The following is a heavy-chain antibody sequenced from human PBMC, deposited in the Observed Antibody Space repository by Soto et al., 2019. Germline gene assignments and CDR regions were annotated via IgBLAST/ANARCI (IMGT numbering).Heavy chain of an antibody. Sequence: GGSLRLSCAASGFTFDDYAMHWVRQAPGKGLEWVSGISWNSGSIGYADSVKGRFTISRDNAKNSLYLQMNSLRAEDTALYYCAKAPYGDYGYYGMDVWGQGTTVTVSS. V-gene: IGHV3-9*01. J-gene: IGHJ6*02. CDR2: ISWNSGSI. D-gene: IGHD4-17*01. CDR3: AKAPYGDYGYYGMDV. CDR1: GFTFDDYA.